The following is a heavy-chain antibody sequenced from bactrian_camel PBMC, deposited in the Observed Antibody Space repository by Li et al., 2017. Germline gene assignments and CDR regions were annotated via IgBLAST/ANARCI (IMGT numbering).Heavy chain of an antibody. D-gene: IGHD6*01. V-gene: IGHV3-2*01. Sequence: HVQLVESGGGLVQPGGSLRLSCAASGFTFSSYYMSWVRQAPGKGLEWVSSIHSDGSNTHYADSVKGRFTISRDNAKNTAYLQMNTLKSEDTALYYCATQGQSSWYYTYNFGYWGQGTQVTVS. J-gene: IGHJ6*01. CDR3: ATQGQSSWYYTYNFGY. CDR2: IHSDGSNT. CDR1: GFTFSSYY.